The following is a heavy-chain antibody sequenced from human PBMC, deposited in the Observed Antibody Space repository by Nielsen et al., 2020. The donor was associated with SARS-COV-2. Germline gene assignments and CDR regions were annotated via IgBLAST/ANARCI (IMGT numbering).Heavy chain of an antibody. J-gene: IGHJ4*02. CDR1: GGSVSSGSYY. V-gene: IGHV4-61*01. D-gene: IGHD6-19*01. Sequence: SETLFLTCTVSGGSVSSGSYYWSWIRQPPGKGLEWIGYMDNSGSTNYNPSLKSRVTISVDTSKNQFSLKLSSVTAVDTAVYYCARVDSSGWHTYFDYWGQGTLVTVSS. CDR2: MDNSGST. CDR3: ARVDSSGWHTYFDY.